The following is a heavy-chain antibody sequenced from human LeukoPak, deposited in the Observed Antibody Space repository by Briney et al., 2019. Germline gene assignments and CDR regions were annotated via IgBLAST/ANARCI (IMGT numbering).Heavy chain of an antibody. CDR2: IYPGDSGT. V-gene: IGHV5-51*01. Sequence: GESLKISCKGSGYSFTTYWIGWVRQMPGKGLEWMGIIYPGDSGTRYSPSFQGQVTISADKSTSTAYLQWTSLKASDTATYYCARQLSEYSRSGSPFDYWGQGSLVTVST. CDR3: ARQLSEYSRSGSPFDY. J-gene: IGHJ4*02. D-gene: IGHD3-10*01. CDR1: GYSFTTYW.